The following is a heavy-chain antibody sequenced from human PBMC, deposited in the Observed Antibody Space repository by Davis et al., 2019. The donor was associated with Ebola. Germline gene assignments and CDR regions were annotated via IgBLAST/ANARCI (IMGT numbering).Heavy chain of an antibody. J-gene: IGHJ3*02. CDR1: RLTLSSCW. CDR3: AKDPFSKADI. Sequence: PGGSLRLSCSAPRLTLSSCWMSWVRQAPGKGLEWVANIKQDGSQKNYVDSVKGRFTISRDDAKNSLFLQMNSLRAEDTAMYYCAKDPFSKADIWGQGTMVTVSS. V-gene: IGHV3-7*01. CDR2: IKQDGSQK.